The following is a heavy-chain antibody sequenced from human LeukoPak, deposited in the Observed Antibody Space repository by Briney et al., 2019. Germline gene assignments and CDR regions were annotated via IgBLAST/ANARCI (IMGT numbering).Heavy chain of an antibody. CDR2: IYYSGST. Sequence: LRETLSLTCTVSGGSISSHYWSWIRQPPGKGLEWIGYIYYSGSTNYNPSLKSRVTISVDTSKNQFSLKLSSVTAADTAVYYCARMTDCSSTSCYTSRYYYYYMDVWGKGTTVTVSS. V-gene: IGHV4-59*11. J-gene: IGHJ6*03. CDR1: GGSISSHY. CDR3: ARMTDCSSTSCYTSRYYYYYMDV. D-gene: IGHD2-2*02.